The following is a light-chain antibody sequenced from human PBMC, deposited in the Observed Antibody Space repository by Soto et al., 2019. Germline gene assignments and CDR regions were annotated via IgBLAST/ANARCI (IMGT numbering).Light chain of an antibody. Sequence: AIQMTQSPSSLSASVGDRVTITCRASQGIRNDLDWFQQKPGKAPKLLIYAASNLQSGVPARFSGSGSGTDFTLTISSLQPEDFATYYCLQKYIYPFTFGPGNKVDIK. CDR3: LQKYIYPFT. CDR1: QGIRND. V-gene: IGKV1-6*01. CDR2: AAS. J-gene: IGKJ3*01.